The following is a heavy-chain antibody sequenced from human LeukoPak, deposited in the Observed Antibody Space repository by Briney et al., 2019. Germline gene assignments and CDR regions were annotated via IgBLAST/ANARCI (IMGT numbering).Heavy chain of an antibody. CDR1: GFTFSSYS. J-gene: IGHJ4*02. CDR3: AKGRHSSGRGFQNNYFDY. V-gene: IGHV3-21*01. Sequence: KPGGSLRLSCAASGFTFSSYSMNWVRQAPGKGLEWVSSISSSSSYIYYADSVKGRFTISRDNAKNSLYLQMNSLRAEDTAVYYCAKGRHSSGRGFQNNYFDYWGQGTLVTVSS. D-gene: IGHD6-25*01. CDR2: ISSSSSYI.